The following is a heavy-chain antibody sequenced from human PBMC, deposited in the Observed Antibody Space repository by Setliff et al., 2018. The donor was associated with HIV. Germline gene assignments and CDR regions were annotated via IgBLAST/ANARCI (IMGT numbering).Heavy chain of an antibody. CDR2: IIPIFGTA. Sequence: VASVKVSCKASGGTFSSYAISWVRQAPGQGLEWMGGIIPIFGTANYAQKFRGRVTITADESTSTAYMELSSLRSEDTAVYYCARAPELYSSGWYYDYWGQGTLVTVSS. J-gene: IGHJ4*02. CDR1: GGTFSSYA. V-gene: IGHV1-69*13. D-gene: IGHD6-19*01. CDR3: ARAPELYSSGWYYDY.